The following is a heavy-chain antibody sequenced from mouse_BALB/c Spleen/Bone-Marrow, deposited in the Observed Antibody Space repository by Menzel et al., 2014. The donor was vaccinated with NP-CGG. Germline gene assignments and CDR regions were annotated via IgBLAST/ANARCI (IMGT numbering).Heavy chain of an antibody. J-gene: IGHJ4*01. CDR2: IDPANGNT. CDR1: GFNIKDTH. V-gene: IGHV14-3*02. D-gene: IGHD4-1*01. Sequence: EVQLQQSGAELVKPGASVKLSCTASGFNIKDTHMHWVKQRPEQGLEGIGRIDPANGNTKYDPKFQGKATITADTSSNTAYLQLSSLTSEDTAVYYCARWEYYAMDYWGQGTSVTVSS. CDR3: ARWEYYAMDY.